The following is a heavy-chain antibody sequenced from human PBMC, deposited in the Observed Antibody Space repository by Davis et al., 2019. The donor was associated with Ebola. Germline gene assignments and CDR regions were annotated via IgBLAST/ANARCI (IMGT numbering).Heavy chain of an antibody. CDR1: GFNFGDFA. CDR3: AKARRGEIDY. CDR2: ISYDGSNK. V-gene: IGHV3-30*04. D-gene: IGHD3-16*01. Sequence: GESLKISCTGSGFNFGDFAMTWVRQAPGMGLEWVAVISYDGSNKYYADSVKGRFTISRDNSKNTLYLQMNSLRAEDTAVYYCAKARRGEIDYWGQGTLVTVSS. J-gene: IGHJ4*02.